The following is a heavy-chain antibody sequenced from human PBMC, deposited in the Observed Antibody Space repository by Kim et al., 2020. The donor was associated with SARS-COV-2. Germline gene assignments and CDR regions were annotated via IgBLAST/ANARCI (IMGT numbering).Heavy chain of an antibody. V-gene: IGHV3-13*01. Sequence: TYYSGSVKGRFTSSRENAKNSLYLQMNSLRAGDTAVYYCARAGSGWSFDYWGQGTLVTVSS. J-gene: IGHJ4*02. D-gene: IGHD6-13*01. CDR2: T. CDR3: ARAGSGWSFDY.